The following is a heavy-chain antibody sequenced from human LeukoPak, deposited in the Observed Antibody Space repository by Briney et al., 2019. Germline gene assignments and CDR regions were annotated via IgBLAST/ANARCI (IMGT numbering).Heavy chain of an antibody. Sequence: GGSLRLSCAASGFTFSSYGMHWVRQAPGKGLEWVAFIRYDGSNKYYADSVKGRFTISRDNSKNTLYLQMNSLRAEDTAVYYCARAGSSLTLNAFDIWGQGTMVTVSS. J-gene: IGHJ3*02. CDR1: GFTFSSYG. V-gene: IGHV3-30*02. D-gene: IGHD6-13*01. CDR3: ARAGSSLTLNAFDI. CDR2: IRYDGSNK.